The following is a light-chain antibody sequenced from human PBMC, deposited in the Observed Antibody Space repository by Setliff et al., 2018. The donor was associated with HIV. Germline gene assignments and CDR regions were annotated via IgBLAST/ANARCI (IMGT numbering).Light chain of an antibody. V-gene: IGLV2-14*03. CDR1: SSDFGGYNY. CDR2: DVS. Sequence: QSVLTQPASVSGSPGQSITISRTGASSDFGGYNYVSWYEQHPGKAPKLMIYDVSKRPSGVSNRFSGSKSGNTASLTISGLQAEDEADYYCSSYTSRNTYVFGTGTKATV. J-gene: IGLJ1*01. CDR3: SSYTSRNTYV.